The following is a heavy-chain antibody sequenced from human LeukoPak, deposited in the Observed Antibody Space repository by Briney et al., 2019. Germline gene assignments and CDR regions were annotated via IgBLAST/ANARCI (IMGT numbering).Heavy chain of an antibody. V-gene: IGHV4-4*07. J-gene: IGHJ4*02. Sequence: KPSETLSLTCTVSGGSISSDYWNWIPQPAGKGLEWIGRIFFSGGTNYNPSLKSRVTMSVDTSKNHLSLNLASVTAADTAVYYCSRESGPFSPFGYWGQGTLVTVTS. CDR2: IFFSGGT. CDR3: SRESGPFSPFGY. D-gene: IGHD1-26*01. CDR1: GGSISSDY.